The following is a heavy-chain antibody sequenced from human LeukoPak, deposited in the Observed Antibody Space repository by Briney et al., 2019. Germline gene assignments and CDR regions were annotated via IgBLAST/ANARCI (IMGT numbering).Heavy chain of an antibody. D-gene: IGHD3-22*01. V-gene: IGHV1-18*01. Sequence: ASVKVSCKASGYTFTSYGISWVRQAPGQGLEWMGWISAYNGNTNYAQKLQGRVTITTDESTRTAYMELSSLRSEDTAVYYCARELHYDSSGYFGYWGQGTLVTVSS. J-gene: IGHJ4*02. CDR3: ARELHYDSSGYFGY. CDR1: GYTFTSYG. CDR2: ISAYNGNT.